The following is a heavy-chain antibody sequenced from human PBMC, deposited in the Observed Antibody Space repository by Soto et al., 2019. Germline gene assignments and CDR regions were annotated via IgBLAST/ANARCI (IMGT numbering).Heavy chain of an antibody. Sequence: LRLSCAASGFTFSGSSLHWVRQASGKGLEWVARIRSKANNYATAYGASVRGRFTLSRDDSKNTAYLQMNSLKTEDTAVYYCSSIVEVIPRWGQGTLVTVSS. J-gene: IGHJ4*02. D-gene: IGHD2-21*01. CDR2: IRSKANNYAT. CDR3: SSIVEVIPR. V-gene: IGHV3-73*01. CDR1: GFTFSGSS.